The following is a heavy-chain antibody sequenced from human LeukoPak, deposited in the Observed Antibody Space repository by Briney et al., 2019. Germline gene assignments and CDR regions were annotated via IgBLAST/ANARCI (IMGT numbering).Heavy chain of an antibody. V-gene: IGHV3-21*01. CDR2: ISSSSTYI. Sequence: GGSLRLSCATSGFTFSTYNMNWVRQAPGRGLEWVSSISSSSTYIYYADSVKGRFTISRDNAKNSLYLQINSLRAEDTAVYYCARTRITVTTRSWDYWGQGTLVTVSS. D-gene: IGHD4-17*01. CDR3: ARTRITVTTRSWDY. CDR1: GFTFSTYN. J-gene: IGHJ4*02.